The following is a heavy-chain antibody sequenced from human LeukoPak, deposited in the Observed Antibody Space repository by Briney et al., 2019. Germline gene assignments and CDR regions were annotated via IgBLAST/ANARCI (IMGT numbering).Heavy chain of an antibody. J-gene: IGHJ4*02. CDR2: IWSDGSNK. Sequence: GRSLRLSGAASGFTFSTYAMHWVRQAPGKGLEWVAAIWSDGSNKYYADSVKGRFTISRDNSKNTLYLQMNSLRAEDTAVYYCARDISQQLGPGFDYWGQGTLVTVSS. CDR1: GFTFSTYA. V-gene: IGHV3-33*01. CDR3: ARDISQQLGPGFDY. D-gene: IGHD6-13*01.